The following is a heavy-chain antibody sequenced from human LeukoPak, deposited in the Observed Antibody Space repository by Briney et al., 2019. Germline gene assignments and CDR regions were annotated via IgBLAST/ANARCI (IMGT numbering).Heavy chain of an antibody. CDR3: ARDWDGSGTSLDY. Sequence: GGSLRLSCAASEFIFTSYELNWVRQAPGKGLEWVSYISSSGNTISYADSVKGRFTISRDNAKNSLYLQMNSLRAEDTAIYYCARDWDGSGTSLDYWGQGTLVTVSS. CDR1: EFIFTSYE. J-gene: IGHJ4*02. CDR2: ISSSGNTI. D-gene: IGHD3-10*01. V-gene: IGHV3-48*03.